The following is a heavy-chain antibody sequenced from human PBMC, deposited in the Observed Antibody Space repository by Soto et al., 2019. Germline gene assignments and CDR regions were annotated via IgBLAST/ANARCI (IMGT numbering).Heavy chain of an antibody. D-gene: IGHD1-20*01. CDR3: ARSRYLEY. J-gene: IGHJ4*02. V-gene: IGHV3-74*01. CDR1: GFTLNSRL. CDR2: IQPDGSEK. Sequence: GGSLRLSCVVSGFTLNSRLMHWVRQTPGKGLVWLSRIQPDGSEKNYVDSVEGRFTISRDNAKNSLYLQMNSLRAEDTAVYYCARSRYLEYWGQGTLVTVSS.